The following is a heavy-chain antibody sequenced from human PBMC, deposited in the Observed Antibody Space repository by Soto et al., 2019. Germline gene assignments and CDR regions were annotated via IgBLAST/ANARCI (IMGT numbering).Heavy chain of an antibody. CDR1: GGSISSYY. CDR2: TYYSGST. J-gene: IGHJ5*02. V-gene: IGHV4-59*01. Sequence: SETLSLTCTVSGGSISSYYWSWIRQPPGKGLEWVGYTYYSGSTNYNPSLKSRVTISVDTSKNQFSLKLSSVTAADTAVYYCARAIDWFDPWGQGTLVIVSS. CDR3: ARAIDWFDP.